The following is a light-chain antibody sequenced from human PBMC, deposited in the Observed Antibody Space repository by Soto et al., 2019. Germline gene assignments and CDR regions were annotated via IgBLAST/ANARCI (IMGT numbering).Light chain of an antibody. CDR3: QRQISHWT. Sequence: DIPMTQSPSTLSASVGDRVTISCRASQSISSWLAWYQQKPGKAPNLLIYDASSWQSVVPAKLSGIGSGTEFTLTISCLKPEDFATYYSQRQISHWTFGKGTNVEIK. CDR1: QSISSW. J-gene: IGKJ1*01. V-gene: IGKV1-5*01. CDR2: DAS.